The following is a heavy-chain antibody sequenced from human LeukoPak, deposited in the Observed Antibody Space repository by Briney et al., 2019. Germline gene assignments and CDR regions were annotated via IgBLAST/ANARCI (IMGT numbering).Heavy chain of an antibody. CDR2: IIPILGIA. Sequence: ASVKVSCKASGGTFSSYTISWVRQAPGQGLEWMGGIIPILGIANYAQKFQGRVTITADKSTSTAYMELSSLRSEDTAVYYCASGPIVVVPAAIRYYGMDVWGQGTTVTVSS. CDR3: ASGPIVVVPAAIRYYGMDV. D-gene: IGHD2-2*01. V-gene: IGHV1-69*02. CDR1: GGTFSSYT. J-gene: IGHJ6*02.